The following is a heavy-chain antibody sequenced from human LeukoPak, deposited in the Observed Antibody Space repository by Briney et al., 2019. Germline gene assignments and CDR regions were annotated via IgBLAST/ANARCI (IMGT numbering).Heavy chain of an antibody. CDR3: ARDFKTEDGYNTYYFDY. D-gene: IGHD5-24*01. V-gene: IGHV3-30*03. CDR1: GFTFSSYG. CDR2: ISSDTNTK. Sequence: GTSLRLSCAASGFTFSSYGMHWVRQAPGKGLEWVAFISSDTNTKYADSVKGRFAISRDNAKSTLFLQMSSLRTEDTAVYYCARDFKTEDGYNTYYFDYWGQGTLVTVSS. J-gene: IGHJ4*02.